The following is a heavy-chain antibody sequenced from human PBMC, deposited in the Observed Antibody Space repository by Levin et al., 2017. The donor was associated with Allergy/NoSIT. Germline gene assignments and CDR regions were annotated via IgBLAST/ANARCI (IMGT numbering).Heavy chain of an antibody. CDR3: ARRNHYGSYADY. V-gene: IGHV4-39*01. CDR2: IYYSGST. D-gene: IGHD3-16*01. CDR1: GGSISSSSYS. Sequence: KSSETLSLTCTVSGGSISSSSYSWGWIRQPPGKGLEWIGNIYYSGSTYYNPSLKSRVTISVDTSKNQFSLNLSSVTAADTAVYYCARRNHYGSYADYWGQGTLVTVSS. J-gene: IGHJ4*02.